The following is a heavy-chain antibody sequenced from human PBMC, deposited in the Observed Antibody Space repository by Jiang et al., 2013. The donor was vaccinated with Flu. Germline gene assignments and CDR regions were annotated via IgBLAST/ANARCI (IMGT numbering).Heavy chain of an antibody. D-gene: IGHD5-18*01. Sequence: VQLVESGGGVVQPGRSLRLSCAASGFTFRNFAMHWVRQAPGKGLEWVAVIYYDGSNEFYADSVKGRFTISRDNSKNTVSLQMNSVRADDSALYYCARDGLGYRYGLDYWGQGTLVTVSS. V-gene: IGHV3-33*01. J-gene: IGHJ4*02. CDR3: ARDGLGYRYGLDY. CDR2: IYYDGSNE. CDR1: GFTFRNFA.